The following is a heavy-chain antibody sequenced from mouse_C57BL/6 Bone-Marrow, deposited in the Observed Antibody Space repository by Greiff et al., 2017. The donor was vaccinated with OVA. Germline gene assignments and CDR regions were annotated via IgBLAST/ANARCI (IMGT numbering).Heavy chain of an antibody. D-gene: IGHD3-3*01. CDR2: IYPRSGNT. CDR3: ADGGRRAWFAY. Sequence: VQLVESGAELARPGASVKLSCKASGYTFTSYGISWVKQRTGQGLEWIGEIYPRSGNTYYNEKFKGKATLTADKSSSTAYMELRSLTSEDSAVYFCADGGRRAWFAYWGQGTLVTVSA. CDR1: GYTFTSYG. V-gene: IGHV1-81*01. J-gene: IGHJ3*01.